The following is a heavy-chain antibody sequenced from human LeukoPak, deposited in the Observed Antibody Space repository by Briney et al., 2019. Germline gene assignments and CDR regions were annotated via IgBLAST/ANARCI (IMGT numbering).Heavy chain of an antibody. V-gene: IGHV4-59*08. CDR3: ARYGDEDYFDY. CDR2: IYYSGST. D-gene: IGHD4-17*01. Sequence: SETLSLTCTVSGGSISSYYWSWIRQPPGKGLEWIGYIYYSGSTNYNPSPKSRVTISVDTSKNQFSLKLSSVTAADTAVYYCARYGDEDYFDYWGQGTLVTVSS. J-gene: IGHJ4*02. CDR1: GGSISSYY.